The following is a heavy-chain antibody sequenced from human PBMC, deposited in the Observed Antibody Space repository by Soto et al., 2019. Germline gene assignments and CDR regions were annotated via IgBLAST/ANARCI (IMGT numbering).Heavy chain of an antibody. V-gene: IGHV3-23*01. J-gene: IGHJ4*02. CDR1: GFTFSSYA. CDR3: AKDREAVAGPGGFDY. D-gene: IGHD6-19*01. Sequence: GGSLRLSCAASGFTFSSYAMSWVRQAPGKGLEWVSAISGSGGSTYYADSGKGRFTISRDNSKNTLYLQMNSLRAEDTAVYYCAKDREAVAGPGGFDYWGQGTLVTVSS. CDR2: ISGSGGST.